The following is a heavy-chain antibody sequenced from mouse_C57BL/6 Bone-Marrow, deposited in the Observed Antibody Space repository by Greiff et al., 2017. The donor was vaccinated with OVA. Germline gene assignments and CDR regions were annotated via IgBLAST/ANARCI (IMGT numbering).Heavy chain of an antibody. CDR2: ISSGGSNT. CDR1: GFTFSSYG. CDR3: ARPRPGLAY. V-gene: IGHV5-6*02. Sequence: DVKLVESGGDLVKPGGSLKLSCAASGFTFSSYGMSWVRQTPDKRLEWVANISSGGSNTYYPERVKGRFTISRDKAKNTLYLQMSSLKSEDSAMYDCARPRPGLAYWGQGTLVTVSA. J-gene: IGHJ3*01.